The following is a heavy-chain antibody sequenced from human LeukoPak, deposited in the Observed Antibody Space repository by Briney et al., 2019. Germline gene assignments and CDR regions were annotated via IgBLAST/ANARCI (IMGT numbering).Heavy chain of an antibody. CDR2: ISSSSSTI. CDR1: GVTFSSYS. D-gene: IGHD1-26*01. V-gene: IGHV3-48*01. CDR3: ATGPVVGATPYFDY. J-gene: IGHJ4*02. Sequence: GGSLRLSCAASGVTFSSYSMNWVRQAPGKGLEWVSYISSSSSTIYYADSVKGRFTISRDNAKNSLYLQMNSLRAEDTAVYYCATGPVVGATPYFDYWGQGTLVTVSS.